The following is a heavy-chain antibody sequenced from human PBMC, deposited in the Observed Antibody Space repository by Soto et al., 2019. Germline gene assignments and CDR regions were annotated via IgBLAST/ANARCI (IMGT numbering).Heavy chain of an antibody. CDR1: GGSITHYY. CDR3: ARDFEGVLTDMRYPGGRDV. D-gene: IGHD3-10*01. V-gene: IGHV4-59*01. Sequence: QVQLQESGPGLVKPSETLSLTCAVSGGSITHYYWAWIRQPPGKGLEWIGYIYNSVNTKYNPSLKGRVTILMDTSKSQFSLNLSAVTAADTAVYYCARDFEGVLTDMRYPGGRDVWGRGNTVTVSS. CDR2: IYNSVNT. J-gene: IGHJ6*04.